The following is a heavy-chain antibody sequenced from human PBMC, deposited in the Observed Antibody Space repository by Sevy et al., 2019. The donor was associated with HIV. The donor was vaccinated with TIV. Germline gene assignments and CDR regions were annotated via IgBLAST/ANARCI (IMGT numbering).Heavy chain of an antibody. CDR3: AKTVNSGGGVVPAANYYYYGMDV. D-gene: IGHD2-2*01. V-gene: IGHV3-23*01. CDR2: INGKGRST. J-gene: IGHJ6*02. CDR1: AFTFSDYA. Sequence: GGSLRLSCVASAFTFSDYAMSWVRQAPGKGLEWVSAINGKGRSTHYADFVEGRFTISRDNSKNSLFLQMNSLRAEDTAIYYCAKTVNSGGGVVPAANYYYYGMDVWGQGTTVTVSS.